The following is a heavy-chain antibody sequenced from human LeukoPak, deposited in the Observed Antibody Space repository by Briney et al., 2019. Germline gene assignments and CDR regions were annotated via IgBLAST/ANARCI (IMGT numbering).Heavy chain of an antibody. CDR2: IRYDGSTK. D-gene: IGHD3-3*01. CDR1: GFSFNTYD. V-gene: IGHV3-30*02. Sequence: GGSLRLSCAASGFSFNTYDMHWVRQAPGKGLEWVAYIRYDGSTKYYADSVRGRFTISRDNSKNTLYLEMNSLRAEDTAVFYCAKKGGNYDYFDYWGQGNLVTVSS. J-gene: IGHJ4*02. CDR3: AKKGGNYDYFDY.